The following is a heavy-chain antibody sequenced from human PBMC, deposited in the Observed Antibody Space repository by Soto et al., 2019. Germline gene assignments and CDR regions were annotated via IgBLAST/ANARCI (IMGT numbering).Heavy chain of an antibody. J-gene: IGHJ5*02. D-gene: IGHD3-16*01. Sequence: QVQLQESGPGLVKPSQTLSLTCTVSGGSISSGDYYWSWIRQHPGKGLEWIGYIYYSGSTYYNPSLKSRVTXSXDXSKNQFSLKLSSVTAADTAVYYCARWGSGSRQGFDPWGQGTLVTVSS. V-gene: IGHV4-31*03. CDR3: ARWGSGSRQGFDP. CDR2: IYYSGST. CDR1: GGSISSGDYY.